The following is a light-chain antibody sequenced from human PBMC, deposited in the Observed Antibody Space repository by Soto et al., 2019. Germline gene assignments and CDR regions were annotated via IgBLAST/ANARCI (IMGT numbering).Light chain of an antibody. CDR3: QQSYSTPYT. CDR2: AAS. CDR1: QSITTS. J-gene: IGKJ2*01. V-gene: IGKV1-39*01. Sequence: DIQMTQSPSSRSASVGDRVTITCRASQSITTSLNWYQQTAGKAPKLLIYAASSLQSGVPSRFSGSGSGTDFTLTISSLQPEDSATYYCQQSYSTPYTFGQGTKLEIK.